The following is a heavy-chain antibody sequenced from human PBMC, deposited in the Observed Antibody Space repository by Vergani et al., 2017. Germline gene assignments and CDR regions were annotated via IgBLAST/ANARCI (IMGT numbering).Heavy chain of an antibody. J-gene: IGHJ5*02. V-gene: IGHV1-69*01. CDR1: GGTFSSYA. Sequence: QVQLVQSGAEVKKPGSSVKVSCKASGGTFSSYAISWVRQAPGQGLEWMGGIIPIFGTANYAQKFQGRVTITADESTSTAYMELSSRRSKATAVYYCERDPLTGTHNWFDPWGQGTLVTVSS. D-gene: IGHD1-20*01. CDR3: ERDPLTGTHNWFDP. CDR2: IIPIFGTA.